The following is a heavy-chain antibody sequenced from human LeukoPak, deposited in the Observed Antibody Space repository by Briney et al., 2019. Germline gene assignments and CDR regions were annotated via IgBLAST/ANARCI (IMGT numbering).Heavy chain of an antibody. CDR1: GFTFSDHY. J-gene: IGHJ4*02. Sequence: GGSLRLSCAASGFTFSDHYMDWVRQAPGKGLEWVGRIRKKANSYTTEYAASVKGRFTISRDDSKNSLFLQMNSLKTEDTALYYCARVQDSSGTYCFDYWGQGAQVTVSS. D-gene: IGHD3-10*01. CDR2: IRKKANSYTT. V-gene: IGHV3-72*01. CDR3: ARVQDSSGTYCFDY.